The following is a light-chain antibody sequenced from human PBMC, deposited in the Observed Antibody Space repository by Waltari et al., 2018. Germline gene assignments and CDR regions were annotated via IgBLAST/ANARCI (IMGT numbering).Light chain of an antibody. V-gene: IGKV3-20*01. Sequence: EFVLTQSPGTLSLSPGERATLSCRASQSVSSSYLAWYQQKPGQAPRLLIYGASSRATGIPDRFSGSVSGTDFTLTISRLEPEDFAVYYCQQYGNSPETFGQGTKVEIK. CDR3: QQYGNSPET. CDR2: GAS. CDR1: QSVSSSY. J-gene: IGKJ1*01.